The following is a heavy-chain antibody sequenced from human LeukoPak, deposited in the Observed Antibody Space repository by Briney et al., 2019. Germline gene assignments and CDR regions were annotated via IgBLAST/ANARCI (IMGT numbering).Heavy chain of an antibody. CDR3: ARDLYPSYYYDSSGYFGAFDI. V-gene: IGHV1-69*13. CDR1: GGTFSSYA. Sequence: SVKVSCKASGGTFSSYAISWVRQAPGQGLEGMGGIIPIFGTANYAQKFQGRVTITADESTSTAYMELSSLRSEDTAVYYCARDLYPSYYYDSSGYFGAFDIWGQGTMVTVSS. CDR2: IIPIFGTA. D-gene: IGHD3-22*01. J-gene: IGHJ3*02.